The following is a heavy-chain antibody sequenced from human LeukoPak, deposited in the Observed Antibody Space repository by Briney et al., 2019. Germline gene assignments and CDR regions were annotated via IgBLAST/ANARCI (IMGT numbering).Heavy chain of an antibody. Sequence: SETLSLTCTVSGGSISSGSYYWSWIRQPPGKGLEWIGYIYTSGSTNYNPSLKSRVTMSVDTSKNQFSLKLSSVTAADTAVYYCARVTYMRTTVTTKFDPWGQGTLVTVSS. J-gene: IGHJ5*02. CDR1: GGSISSGSYY. D-gene: IGHD4-17*01. CDR3: ARVTYMRTTVTTKFDP. CDR2: IYTSGST. V-gene: IGHV4-61*01.